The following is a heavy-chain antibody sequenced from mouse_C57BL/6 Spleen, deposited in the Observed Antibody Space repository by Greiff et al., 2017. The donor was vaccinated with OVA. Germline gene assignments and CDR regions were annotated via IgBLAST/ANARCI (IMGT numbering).Heavy chain of an antibody. CDR2: IHPNSGST. J-gene: IGHJ1*03. CDR1: GYTFTSYW. Sequence: QVQLQQSGAELVKPGASVKLSCKASGYTFTSYWMHWVKQRPGQGLEWIGMIHPNSGSTNYNEKFKSKATLTVDKSSSTAYMQLSSLTSEDSAVYYCASKLRWYFDVWGTGTTVTVSS. CDR3: ASKLRWYFDV. D-gene: IGHD1-1*01. V-gene: IGHV1-64*01.